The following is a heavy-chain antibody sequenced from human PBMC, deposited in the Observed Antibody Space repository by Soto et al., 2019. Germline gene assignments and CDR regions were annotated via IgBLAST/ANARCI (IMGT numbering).Heavy chain of an antibody. CDR2: ISSSSKYI. CDR3: ARDPDAEYRGNYPPPRSLAP. D-gene: IGHD1-26*01. CDR1: GFTFSSYA. J-gene: IGHJ4*02. V-gene: IGHV3-21*01. Sequence: GSLRLSCIGSGFTFSSYAMNWVRQAPGKGLEWVSSISSSSKYIYYTDSVKGRFTISRDNAKNSLYLQMNGLRAEDTALYYCARDPDAEYRGNYPPPRSLAPGGRETKVTVPS.